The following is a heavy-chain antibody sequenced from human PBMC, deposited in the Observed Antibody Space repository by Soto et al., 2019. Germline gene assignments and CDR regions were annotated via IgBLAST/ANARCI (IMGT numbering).Heavy chain of an antibody. CDR2: IHHSGST. J-gene: IGHJ4*02. Sequence: SETLSLTCAVSSDSISRNYWWSWVRQPPGKGLEWIGEIHHSGSTNYNPSLRSRVTISVDTSKNQFSLNLSSVTTADTAVYFCARSGGYFFVYWGQGTQVTVSS. CDR3: ARSGGYFFVY. CDR1: SDSISRNYW. V-gene: IGHV4-4*02. D-gene: IGHD3-10*01.